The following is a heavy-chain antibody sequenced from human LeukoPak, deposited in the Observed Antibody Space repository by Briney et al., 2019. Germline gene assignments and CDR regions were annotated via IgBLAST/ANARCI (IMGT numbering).Heavy chain of an antibody. D-gene: IGHD1-26*01. CDR3: ARATWDPNYYYYMDV. V-gene: IGHV3-20*04. CDR2: INWNGGST. CDR1: GFTFDDYG. J-gene: IGHJ6*03. Sequence: GGSLRLSCAASGFTFDDYGMSWVRQAPGKGLEWVSGINWNGGSTGYADSVKGRFTISRDNAKNSLYLQMNSLRAEDTAVYYCARATWDPNYYYYMDVWGKGTTVTISS.